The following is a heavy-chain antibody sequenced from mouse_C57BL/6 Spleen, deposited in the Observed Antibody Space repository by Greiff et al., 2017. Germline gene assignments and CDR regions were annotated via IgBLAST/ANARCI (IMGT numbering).Heavy chain of an antibody. CDR3: ARGGSGYSNYVPYYAMDY. Sequence: DVKLVESGPGMVKPSQSLSLTCTVTGYSITSGYDWHWIRHFPGNKLEWMGYISYSGSTNYNPSLKSRISITHDTSKNHFFLKLNSVTTEDTATYYCARGGSGYSNYVPYYAMDYWGQGTSVTVSS. CDR2: ISYSGST. J-gene: IGHJ4*01. CDR1: GYSITSGYD. V-gene: IGHV3-1*01. D-gene: IGHD2-5*01.